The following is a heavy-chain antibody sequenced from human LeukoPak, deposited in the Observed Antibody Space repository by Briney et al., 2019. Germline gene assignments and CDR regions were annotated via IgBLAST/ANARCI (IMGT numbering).Heavy chain of an antibody. V-gene: IGHV3-23*01. D-gene: IGHD2-15*01. CDR3: AKNGDRGAYCTGGTCYPYFYYYMDV. CDR1: GITFSSYG. J-gene: IGHJ6*03. Sequence: GGSLRLSCAASGITFSSYGMSWVRQAPGKGLEWASSISSTGGTTYYADSVKGRFTISRDNSKNTLYLQMNSLRAEDTAIYYCAKNGDRGAYCTGGTCYPYFYYYMDVWGKGTTVTI. CDR2: ISSTGGTT.